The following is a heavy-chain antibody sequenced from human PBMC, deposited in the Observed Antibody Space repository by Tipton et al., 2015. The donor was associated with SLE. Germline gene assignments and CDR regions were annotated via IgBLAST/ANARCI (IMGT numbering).Heavy chain of an antibody. CDR1: GGSISSGSYY. J-gene: IGHJ4*02. V-gene: IGHV4-61*02. D-gene: IGHD3-3*01. Sequence: TLSLTRSVSGGSISSGSYYWSWIRQPAGGGLEWIGRTYTRGSTNYNPSLESRVTISFDTSRNQFSLKLTSVAAADTAVYYCVRDYDFWAGETDYWGQGALVTVSS. CDR2: TYTRGST. CDR3: VRDYDFWAGETDY.